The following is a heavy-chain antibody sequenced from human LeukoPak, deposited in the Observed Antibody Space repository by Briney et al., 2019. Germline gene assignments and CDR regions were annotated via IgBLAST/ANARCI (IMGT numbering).Heavy chain of an antibody. D-gene: IGHD3-16*01. Sequence: GGSLRLSCAVSGFTFSSYWMSWVRQAPGKGLEWVANLKQDGSEKYYVDSVKGRFTISRDNAKNSLYLQMNSLRAEDTAVYYCARSIMITFGGVVSGWDYWGQGTLVTVSS. CDR1: GFTFSSYW. CDR3: ARSIMITFGGVVSGWDY. J-gene: IGHJ4*02. V-gene: IGHV3-7*04. CDR2: LKQDGSEK.